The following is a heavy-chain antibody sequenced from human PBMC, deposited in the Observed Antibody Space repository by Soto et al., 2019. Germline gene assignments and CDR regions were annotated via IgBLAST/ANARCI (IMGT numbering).Heavy chain of an antibody. CDR1: GYILTAYS. V-gene: IGHV1-46*01. J-gene: IGHJ1*01. CDR2: VNPSGGST. D-gene: IGHD2-15*01. CDR3: AREENCSDGICYSEYFQR. Sequence: ASVKVSCKASGYILTAYSMHWVRQAPGQGLEWMGVVNPSGGSTNYAQKFQGRITMTRDTSTSTVYMDLSSLTSEDTAVYYCAREENCSDGICYSEYFQRWGQGTLVTVSS.